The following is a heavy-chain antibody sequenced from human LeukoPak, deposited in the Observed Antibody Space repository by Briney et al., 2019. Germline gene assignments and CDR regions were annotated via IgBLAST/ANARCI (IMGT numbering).Heavy chain of an antibody. D-gene: IGHD2-2*02. J-gene: IGHJ5*02. CDR3: ARHGSYCSSTSCYSFGWLDP. V-gene: IGHV5-51*01. Sequence: GESLKISCKGSGYSFTSYWIGWARQMPGKGLEWMGIIYPGDSDTRYSPSFQGQVTISADKSISTAYLQWSSLKASDTAMYYCARHGSYCSSTSCYSFGWLDPWGQGTLVTVSS. CDR1: GYSFTSYW. CDR2: IYPGDSDT.